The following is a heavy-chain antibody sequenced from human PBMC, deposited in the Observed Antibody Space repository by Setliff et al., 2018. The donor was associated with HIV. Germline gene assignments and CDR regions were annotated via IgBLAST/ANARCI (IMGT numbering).Heavy chain of an antibody. J-gene: IGHJ4*02. CDR3: ARGRRRLNYYDSSGYYPGLFY. Sequence: TSETLSLTCAVYGGSFSGYYWSWIRQPPGKGLEWIGEINHSGSTNYNPSLKSRVTISVDTSKNQFSLKLSSVTAADTAVYCCARGRRRLNYYDSSGYYPGLFYWGQGTLVTSPQ. CDR2: INHSGST. V-gene: IGHV4-34*01. D-gene: IGHD3-22*01. CDR1: GGSFSGYY.